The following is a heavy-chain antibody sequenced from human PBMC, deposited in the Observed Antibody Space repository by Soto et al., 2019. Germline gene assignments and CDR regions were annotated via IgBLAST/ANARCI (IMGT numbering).Heavy chain of an antibody. CDR3: ARASGDYGNCFFDS. D-gene: IGHD4-17*01. V-gene: IGHV4-30-2*01. J-gene: IGHJ4*02. Sequence: SETLSLTCSVSGGSISGGDYSWSWIRQTPSKGLELIGYIWSAERIFSSPSLKSRVIISADRSKNQISLRLTSVAPADTAVYYCARASGDYGNCFFDSWGQGILVTVSS. CDR1: GGSISGGDYS. CDR2: IWSAERI.